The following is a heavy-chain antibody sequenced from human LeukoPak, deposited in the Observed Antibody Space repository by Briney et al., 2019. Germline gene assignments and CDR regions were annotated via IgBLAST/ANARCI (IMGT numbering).Heavy chain of an antibody. Sequence: SETLSLTCAVYGGSFSGYYWSWIRQPPGKGLEWIGEINHSGNTNYNPSLKSQVTISVDTSKNQFSLKLSSVTAADTAVYYCARHATGSYSVPWLDPWGQGTLVTVST. V-gene: IGHV4-34*01. CDR3: ARHATGSYSVPWLDP. CDR2: INHSGNT. D-gene: IGHD3-10*01. CDR1: GGSFSGYY. J-gene: IGHJ5*02.